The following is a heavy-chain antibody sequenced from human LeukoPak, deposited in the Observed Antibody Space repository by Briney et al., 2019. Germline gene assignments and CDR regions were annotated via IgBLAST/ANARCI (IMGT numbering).Heavy chain of an antibody. CDR1: GFTFSSYS. CDR3: ARNGSGSYYTDNYGMDV. J-gene: IGHJ6*02. CDR2: ISSSSSYI. D-gene: IGHD3-10*01. Sequence: PGGSLRLSCAASGFTFSSYSMNWVRQAPGKGLEWVSSISSSSSYIYYADSVKGRFTISRDNAKNSLYLQMNSLRAEDTAVYYCARNGSGSYYTDNYGMDVWGQGTTVTVSS. V-gene: IGHV3-21*01.